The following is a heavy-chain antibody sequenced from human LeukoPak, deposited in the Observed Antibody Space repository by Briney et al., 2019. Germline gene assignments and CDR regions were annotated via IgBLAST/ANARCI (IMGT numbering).Heavy chain of an antibody. Sequence: GESLKISCKGSGYSFTSYWIVWVRQMPGKGLEWMGIIYPGDSDTRYSPSFQGQVTISADKSISTAYLQWSSLKASDTAMYYCARVPYYYGSGSYRSSDYYYYDMDVWGKGTTVTVSS. J-gene: IGHJ6*03. CDR1: GYSFTSYW. CDR2: IYPGDSDT. D-gene: IGHD3-10*01. V-gene: IGHV5-51*01. CDR3: ARVPYYYGSGSYRSSDYYYYDMDV.